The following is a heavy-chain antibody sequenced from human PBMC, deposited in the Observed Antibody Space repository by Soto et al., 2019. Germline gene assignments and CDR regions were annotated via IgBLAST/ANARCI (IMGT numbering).Heavy chain of an antibody. CDR3: AREKSVVFGMAHPYWYFDL. J-gene: IGHJ2*01. V-gene: IGHV4-30-4*01. CDR2: IYYSGST. Sequence: SETLSRTCAVSGGSINNGDYYWSWIRQPPGKGLEWIGYIYYSGSTYVNPSLKSRLSISLDTSKNQFSLKLTSVTAPDTAVYYCAREKSVVFGMAHPYWYFDLWGRGTLVTVSS. CDR1: GGSINNGDYY. D-gene: IGHD3-3*01.